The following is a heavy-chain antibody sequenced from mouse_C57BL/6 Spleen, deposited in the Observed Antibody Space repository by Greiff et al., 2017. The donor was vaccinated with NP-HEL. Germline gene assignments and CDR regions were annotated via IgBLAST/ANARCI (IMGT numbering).Heavy chain of an antibody. D-gene: IGHD2-3*01. CDR2: INPNNGGT. CDR1: GYTFTDYY. V-gene: IGHV1-26*01. J-gene: IGHJ1*03. Sequence: VQLQQSGPELVKPGASVKISCKASGYTFTDYYMNWVKQSHGKSLEWIGDINPNNGGTSYNQKFKGKATLTVDKSSSTAYMELRSLTSEDSAVYYCARGRWLLPYWYFDVWGTGTTVTVSS. CDR3: ARGRWLLPYWYFDV.